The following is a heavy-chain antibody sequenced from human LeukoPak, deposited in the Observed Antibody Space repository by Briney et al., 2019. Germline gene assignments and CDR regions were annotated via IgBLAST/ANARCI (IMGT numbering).Heavy chain of an antibody. CDR3: ASGQWLGRMDY. CDR1: GGSVSSSYYY. D-gene: IGHD6-19*01. V-gene: IGHV4-39*01. Sequence: SETLSLTCTVSGGSVSSSYYYWGWIRQPPGKGLEWIGSIYDSGRTYYSPSLESRVTISADTAKNQFSLKLSSVTAADTGVYYCASGQWLGRMDYWGQGTLVTVSS. CDR2: IYDSGRT. J-gene: IGHJ4*02.